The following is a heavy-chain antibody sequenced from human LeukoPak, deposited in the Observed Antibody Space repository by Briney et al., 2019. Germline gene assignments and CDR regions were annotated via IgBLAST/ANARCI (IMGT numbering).Heavy chain of an antibody. CDR1: GASTSSDY. J-gene: IGHJ4*02. Sequence: SETLSLTCTVSGASTSSDYWSWIRRPPGKGLEWIAHIYCSGSTNYNPSLKSRVTISLDTSKNQFSLKLSSVTAADTAVYYCARDVGATTSYFDYWGQGTLVTVSS. D-gene: IGHD1-26*01. CDR3: ARDVGATTSYFDY. V-gene: IGHV4-59*01. CDR2: IYCSGST.